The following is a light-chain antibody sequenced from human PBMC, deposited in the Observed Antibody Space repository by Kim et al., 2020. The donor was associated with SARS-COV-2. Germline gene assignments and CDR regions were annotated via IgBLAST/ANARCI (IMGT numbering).Light chain of an antibody. CDR3: QQYYSYPLT. CDR1: QGISSY. Sequence: AIRMTQSPSSLSASTGDRVTITCRASQGISSYLAWYHQKPGKAPKLLIYAASTLQSGVPSRFSGSGSGTDFTLTISCLQSEDFATYYCQQYYSYPLTFDGGTKVELK. V-gene: IGKV1-8*01. CDR2: AAS. J-gene: IGKJ4*01.